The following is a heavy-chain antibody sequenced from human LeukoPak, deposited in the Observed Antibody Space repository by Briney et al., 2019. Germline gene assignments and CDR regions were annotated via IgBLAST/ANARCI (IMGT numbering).Heavy chain of an antibody. CDR3: ARAARPAYYFDY. Sequence: PSETLSLTCTVSGGSISSGSYYWSWIRQPAGKGLEWIGRIYTSGSTNYNPSLKSRVTISVDTSKNQFSLKLSSVTAADTAVYYCARAARPAYYFDYWGQGTLVTVSS. CDR1: GGSISSGSYY. CDR2: IYTSGST. V-gene: IGHV4-61*02. J-gene: IGHJ4*02.